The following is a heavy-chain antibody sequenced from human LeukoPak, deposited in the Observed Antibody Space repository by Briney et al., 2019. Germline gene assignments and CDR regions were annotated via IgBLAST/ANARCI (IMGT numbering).Heavy chain of an antibody. J-gene: IGHJ4*02. CDR3: AREVDGFSSGWSRLGLDS. CDR1: GYTFTNYG. D-gene: IGHD6-19*01. V-gene: IGHV1-18*01. Sequence: ASVKVSCKASGYTFTNYGITWVRQAPGQGLEWMGWISTYNGHTNYAQKLQDRVTMTTDTSTTTAYMELRGLRSDDTAVYYCAREVDGFSSGWSRLGLDSWGQGTLVTVSS. CDR2: ISTYNGHT.